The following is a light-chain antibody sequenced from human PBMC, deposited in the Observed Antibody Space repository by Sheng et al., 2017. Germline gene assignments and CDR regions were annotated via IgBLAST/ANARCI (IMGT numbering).Light chain of an antibody. V-gene: IGKV1-33*01. J-gene: IGKJ4*01. Sequence: DIQMTQSPSSLSASVGDSVTITCQATQDIDKYLNWYQQKPGKGPKLLIYEASNLAAGVPSRFSGSGTGRDFSFTITSLHPEDIATYYCQQYDALPLSFGGGSKVEI. CDR2: EAS. CDR3: QQYDALPLS. CDR1: QDIDKY.